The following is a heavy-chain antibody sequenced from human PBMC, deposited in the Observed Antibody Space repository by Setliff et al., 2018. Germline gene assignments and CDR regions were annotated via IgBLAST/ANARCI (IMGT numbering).Heavy chain of an antibody. Sequence: SVKVSCKASGYTFTSYGVSWVRQAPGQGLEWMGGTIPMFGTTEYAQKFQGRLTIITDESTNTAFMQLSSLRSDDTAVYYCVREGVDSRSSTDYRYYMDVWGKGTTVTVS. J-gene: IGHJ6*03. CDR2: TIPMFGTT. CDR3: VREGVDSRSSTDYRYYMDV. V-gene: IGHV1-69*05. CDR1: GYTFTSYG. D-gene: IGHD3-22*01.